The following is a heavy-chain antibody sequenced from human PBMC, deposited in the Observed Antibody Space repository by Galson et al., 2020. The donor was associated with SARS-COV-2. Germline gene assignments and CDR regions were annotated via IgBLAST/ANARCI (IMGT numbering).Heavy chain of an antibody. Sequence: ASVKVSCQASGYTFISFYIHWVRHAPGQGLEWMGVINPSGYITSYAQKLRGRVTGTRDMDTQTVHMELGSLTSEDTAVYYCAREWGDINSSVFDYWCKGSLVVVSS. V-gene: IGHV1-46*04. CDR1: GYTFISFY. D-gene: IGHD2-21*01. J-gene: IGHJ4*02. CDR3: AREWGDINSSVFDY. CDR2: INPSGYIT.